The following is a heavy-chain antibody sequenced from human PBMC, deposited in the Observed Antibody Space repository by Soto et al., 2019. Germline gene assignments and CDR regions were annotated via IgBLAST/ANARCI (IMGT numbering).Heavy chain of an antibody. J-gene: IGHJ5*02. D-gene: IGHD6-13*01. CDR3: ARQIIAADGLNWFDP. Sequence: EVQLVQSGAEVKKPGESLRISCKGSGYSFTSYWISWVRQMPGKGLEWMGRIDPSDSYTNYSPSFQGHVTISADKSISTAYLQWSSLKASDTAMYYCARQIIAADGLNWFDPWGQGTLVTVSS. CDR2: IDPSDSYT. CDR1: GYSFTSYW. V-gene: IGHV5-10-1*03.